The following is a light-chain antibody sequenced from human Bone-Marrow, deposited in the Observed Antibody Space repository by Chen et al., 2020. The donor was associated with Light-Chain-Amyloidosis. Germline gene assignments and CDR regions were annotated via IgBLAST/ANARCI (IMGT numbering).Light chain of an antibody. J-gene: IGLJ3*02. CDR1: SGSIATNY. Sequence: NFMLTQPHSVSESPGKTVIISCTRSSGSIATNYVQWYQQRPGSSPTTVIYDDDQRPSGVPDRFSGSIDRSSNSASLPISGLKSEDEAGFYCQSYQGSSHLVFGGGTKLTVL. CDR3: QSYQGSSHLV. V-gene: IGLV6-57*01. CDR2: DDD.